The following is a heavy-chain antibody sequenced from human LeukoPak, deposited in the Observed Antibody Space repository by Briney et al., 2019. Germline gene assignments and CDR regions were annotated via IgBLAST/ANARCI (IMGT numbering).Heavy chain of an antibody. CDR2: ISYDGSNK. Sequence: GGSLRLSCAASGFTFSSYGMHWVRQAPGKGLEWVAVISYDGSNKFYADSVKGRFTISRDNSKNTLYLQMNSLRADDTAVYYCARLSRYYYGSGSYPADVNWFDPWGQGTLVTVSS. V-gene: IGHV3-30*03. CDR3: ARLSRYYYGSGSYPADVNWFDP. D-gene: IGHD3-10*01. J-gene: IGHJ5*02. CDR1: GFTFSSYG.